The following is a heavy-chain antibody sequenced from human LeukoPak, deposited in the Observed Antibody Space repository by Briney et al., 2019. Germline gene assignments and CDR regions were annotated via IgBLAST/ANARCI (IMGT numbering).Heavy chain of an antibody. CDR2: INTDGRVT. CDR3: TRDGGSFCDFDY. V-gene: IGHV3-64*02. CDR1: GFSFRNYA. J-gene: IGHJ4*02. Sequence: GGSLGLSCVASGFSFRNYAIHWVRQAPGKGLEYVSVINTDGRVTYYADSVKGRFTISRDNSKNTVYLQMGSLRGEDMAVYYCTRDGGSFCDFDYWGQGALVTVSS. D-gene: IGHD1-26*01.